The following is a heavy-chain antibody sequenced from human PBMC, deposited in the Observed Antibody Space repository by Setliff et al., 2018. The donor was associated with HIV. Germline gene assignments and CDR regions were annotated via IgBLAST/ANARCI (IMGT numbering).Heavy chain of an antibody. V-gene: IGHV3-23*01. D-gene: IGHD2-21*02. CDR2: ISGSGGST. J-gene: IGHJ1*01. Sequence: PGGSLRLSCAASGFTFSSYAMSWVRQAPGKGLEWVSAISGSGGSTYYADSVKGRFTISRDNSKNTLYLQMNSLRAEDTAVYYCANGAYCGGDCYEYFQHWGQGTLVTVSS. CDR1: GFTFSSYA. CDR3: ANGAYCGGDCYEYFQH.